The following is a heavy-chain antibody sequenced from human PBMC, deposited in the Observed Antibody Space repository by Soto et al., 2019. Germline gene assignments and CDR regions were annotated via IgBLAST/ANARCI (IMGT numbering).Heavy chain of an antibody. CDR1: GFTFSNYG. Sequence: GGSLRLSCAASGFTFSNYGMHWVRQAPGRGLEWVAIIWFDGTNTYYADSVKGRFTISRDNSKNTLYLQMNSLRAEDTAVYYCAREGAAVYFDYWGQGILVTVSS. D-gene: IGHD6-13*01. V-gene: IGHV3-33*01. CDR3: AREGAAVYFDY. CDR2: IWFDGTNT. J-gene: IGHJ4*02.